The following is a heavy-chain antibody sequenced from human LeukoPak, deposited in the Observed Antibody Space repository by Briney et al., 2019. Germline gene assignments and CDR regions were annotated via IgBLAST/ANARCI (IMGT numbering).Heavy chain of an antibody. D-gene: IGHD5-24*01. J-gene: IGHJ4*02. CDR2: INAGNGNT. V-gene: IGHV1-3*01. CDR3: AREIDRDDYNRFFDY. Sequence: ASVKVSCKASGYSFSTYTMNWVRQAPGQRLEWMGWINAGNGNTKYSQEFQGRVTITRDTSASTAYMEMRSLRSEDTAVYYRAREIDRDDYNRFFDYWGQGTLVTVSS. CDR1: GYSFSTYT.